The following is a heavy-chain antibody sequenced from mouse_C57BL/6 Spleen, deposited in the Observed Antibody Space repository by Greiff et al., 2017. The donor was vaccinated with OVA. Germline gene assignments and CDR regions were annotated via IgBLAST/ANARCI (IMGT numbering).Heavy chain of an antibody. D-gene: IGHD2-5*01. Sequence: VQLQQPGAELVKPGASVKLSCKASGYTFTSYWMHWVKQRPGQGLEWIGMIHPNSGSTNYNEKFKSKATLTVDKSSSTAYMQLSSLTSEDSAVYYGAINSNYGGDAMDYWGQGTSVTVSS. CDR1: GYTFTSYW. V-gene: IGHV1-64*01. J-gene: IGHJ4*01. CDR2: IHPNSGST. CDR3: AINSNYGGDAMDY.